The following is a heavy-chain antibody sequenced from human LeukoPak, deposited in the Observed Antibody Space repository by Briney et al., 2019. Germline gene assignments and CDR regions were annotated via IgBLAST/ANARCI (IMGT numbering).Heavy chain of an antibody. CDR2: IYTSGST. CDR1: GGSLSSGSYY. V-gene: IGHV4-61*02. Sequence: PSQTLSLTCTVSGGSLSSGSYYWSWIRQPAGKGLEWIGRIYTSGSTNYNPSLKSRVTISVDTSKNQFSLKLSSVTAADTAVYYCAREYPYYYDSSGYYYGHYYYYMDVWGKGTTVTVSS. D-gene: IGHD3-22*01. J-gene: IGHJ6*03. CDR3: AREYPYYYDSSGYYYGHYYYYMDV.